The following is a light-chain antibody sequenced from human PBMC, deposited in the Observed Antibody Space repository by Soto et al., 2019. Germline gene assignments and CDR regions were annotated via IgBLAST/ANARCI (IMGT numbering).Light chain of an antibody. CDR3: QQSYSTLIT. V-gene: IGKV1-39*01. J-gene: IGKJ5*01. CDR2: AAS. Sequence: DIQMNQSPSSLSASVGDRVTITCRASQSISSYLNWYQQKPRKAPKLLIYAASSLKSGVPSRFSGSGSGTDFTLTISSLQPEDFATYYSQQSYSTLITVGQGTRLEIK. CDR1: QSISSY.